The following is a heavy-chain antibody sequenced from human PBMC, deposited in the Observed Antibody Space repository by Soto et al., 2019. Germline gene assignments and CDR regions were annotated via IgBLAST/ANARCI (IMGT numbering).Heavy chain of an antibody. D-gene: IGHD3-16*01. Sequence: QVQLVESGGGVVQPGRSLRLSCAASGFTFSTYAMHWVRQAPGKGLEWVAVIAYDGSNKYYADSVKGRFTISRDNSKNTLYLQMNSLRTEDTAMFYCARDGASYWGQGTPVIVSS. J-gene: IGHJ4*02. V-gene: IGHV3-30-3*01. CDR1: GFTFSTYA. CDR2: IAYDGSNK. CDR3: ARDGASY.